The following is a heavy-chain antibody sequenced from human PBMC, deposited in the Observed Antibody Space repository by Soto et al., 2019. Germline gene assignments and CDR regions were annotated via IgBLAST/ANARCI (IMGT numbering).Heavy chain of an antibody. V-gene: IGHV3-21*06. J-gene: IGHJ6*03. CDR1: GFTFSSYS. Sequence: GGSLRLSCVVSGFTFSSYSMNWVRQAPGKGLEWVSSISSSSIYTYYADSVKGRFAISRDNAKNSVYLQMNSLRAEDTAVYYCARDFKESQYYYYCMDVWGKGTTVTAP. CDR3: ARDFKESQYYYYCMDV. D-gene: IGHD3-10*01. CDR2: ISSSSIYT.